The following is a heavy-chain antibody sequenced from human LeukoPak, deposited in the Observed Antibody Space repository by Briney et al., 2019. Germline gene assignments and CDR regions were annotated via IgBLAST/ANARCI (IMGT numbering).Heavy chain of an antibody. CDR1: GIPLSRYD. V-gene: IGHV3-13*04. J-gene: IGHJ4*02. CDR3: YGSGTSNLTDY. D-gene: IGHD3-10*01. CDR2: IGTGGAT. Sequence: GGSLRLSCAASGIPLSRYDMHWVRQATGKGLEWVSGIGTGGATYYADSVKGRFTISRENAKNSLYLQMDSLRAGDTAVYYCYGSGTSNLTDYWGQGTLVTVSS.